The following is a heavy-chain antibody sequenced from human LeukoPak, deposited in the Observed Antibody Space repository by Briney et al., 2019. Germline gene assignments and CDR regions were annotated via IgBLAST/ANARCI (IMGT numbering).Heavy chain of an antibody. J-gene: IGHJ5*02. CDR3: TRGGEASFSS. CDR2: INSDGSTT. V-gene: IGHV3-74*01. CDR1: GFTFSSYW. D-gene: IGHD3-16*01. Sequence: GGSLRLSCAASGFTFSSYWMHWVRQAPGKGLVWVSRINSDGSTTNYADSVKGRLTISRDNAKNTLYLQMSSLRAEDTAVYYCTRGGEASFSSWGQGTLVTVSS.